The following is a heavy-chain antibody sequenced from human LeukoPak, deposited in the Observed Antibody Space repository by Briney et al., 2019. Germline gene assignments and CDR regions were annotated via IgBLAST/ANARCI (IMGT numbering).Heavy chain of an antibody. Sequence: GGSLRLSCTASGFTFSSYAMHWVRQAPGKGLEWVAVISYDGSNKYYADSVKGRFTISRDNSKNTLYLQMNSLRAEDTAVYYCARVNPLPYYYYYMDVWGKGTTVTVSS. CDR1: GFTFSSYA. J-gene: IGHJ6*03. V-gene: IGHV3-30-3*01. D-gene: IGHD1-26*01. CDR3: ARVNPLPYYYYYMDV. CDR2: ISYDGSNK.